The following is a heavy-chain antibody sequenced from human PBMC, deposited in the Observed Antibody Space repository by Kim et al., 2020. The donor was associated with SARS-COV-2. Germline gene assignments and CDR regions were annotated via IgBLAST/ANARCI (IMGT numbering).Heavy chain of an antibody. CDR3: AKDAYCSSTSCYPDY. Sequence: DSVKGRFPLSRDNSKNSLYLQMNSLRAEDTALYYCAKDAYCSSTSCYPDYWGQGTLVTVSS. V-gene: IGHV3-43D*03. D-gene: IGHD2-2*01. J-gene: IGHJ4*02.